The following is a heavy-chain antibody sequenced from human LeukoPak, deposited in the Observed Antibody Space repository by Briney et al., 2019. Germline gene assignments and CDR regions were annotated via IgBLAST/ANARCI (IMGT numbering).Heavy chain of an antibody. Sequence: ASVKVSCKASGYTFTSYYLHWVRQAPGQGLEWMGMVNPSGGSTSYAQKFQGRVTITRDTSTTTVYMELSSLRSDDTAVFYCARRHKHYYQIDYWGQGTLVTVSS. V-gene: IGHV1-46*01. CDR2: VNPSGGST. J-gene: IGHJ4*02. D-gene: IGHD1-26*01. CDR1: GYTFTSYY. CDR3: ARRHKHYYQIDY.